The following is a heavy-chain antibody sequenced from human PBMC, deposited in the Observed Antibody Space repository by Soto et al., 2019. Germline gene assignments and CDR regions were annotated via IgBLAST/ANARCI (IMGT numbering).Heavy chain of an antibody. CDR2: ISHDGSNK. CDR3: ARDYWFDP. Sequence: QVQLVESGGGVAQPGRSLRLSCVVSGFTFSRYAMHWVRQAPGKGLEWVAVISHDGSNKYYADSVKGRFTISRDNSNNTLYVQMNSLRADEPAVYYGARDYWFDPWGQGTLVTVSS. J-gene: IGHJ5*02. V-gene: IGHV3-30-3*01. CDR1: GFTFSRYA.